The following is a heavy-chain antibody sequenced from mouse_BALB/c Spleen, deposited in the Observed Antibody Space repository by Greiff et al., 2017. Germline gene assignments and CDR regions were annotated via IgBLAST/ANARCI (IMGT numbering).Heavy chain of an antibody. J-gene: IGHJ2*01. V-gene: IGHV1-82*01. Sequence: QVQLQQSGPELVKPGASVKISCKASGYAFSSSWMNWVKQRPGQGLEWIGRIYPGDGDTNYNGKFKGKATLTADKSSSTAYMQLSSLTSVDSAVYFCARKLGFDYWGQGTTLTVSS. CDR1: GYAFSSSW. CDR2: IYPGDGDT. CDR3: ARKLGFDY. D-gene: IGHD4-1*01.